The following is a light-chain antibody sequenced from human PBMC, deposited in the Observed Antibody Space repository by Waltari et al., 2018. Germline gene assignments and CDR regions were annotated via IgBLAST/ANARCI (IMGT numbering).Light chain of an antibody. CDR3: MQALQTPFT. J-gene: IGKJ4*01. V-gene: IGKV2-30*01. CDR1: QSLVYGDGNTY. CDR2: KVS. Sequence: DVVMTQSPASLPVTGGQPASISCRASQSLVYGDGNTYLNWFHQRPGQSPRRLIYKVSDRDSGVPDRFSGSQSGTDFTLKISRVEAEDVGVYYCMQALQTPFTFGGGTKVEIK.